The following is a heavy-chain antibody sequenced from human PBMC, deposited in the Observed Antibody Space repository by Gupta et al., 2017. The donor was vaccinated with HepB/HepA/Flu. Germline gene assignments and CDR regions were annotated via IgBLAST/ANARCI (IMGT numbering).Heavy chain of an antibody. J-gene: IGHJ4*02. Sequence: EVQLVESGGGLVKPGGSLRLSCAASGFTFSSYSMNWVRQAPGKGLEWVSSISSSSSYIYYADSVKGRFTISRDNAKNSLYLQMNSLRAEDTAVYYCARRGIHSSSWSNGADYWGQGTLVTVSS. CDR2: ISSSSSYI. D-gene: IGHD6-13*01. CDR1: GFTFSSYS. CDR3: ARRGIHSSSWSNGADY. V-gene: IGHV3-21*01.